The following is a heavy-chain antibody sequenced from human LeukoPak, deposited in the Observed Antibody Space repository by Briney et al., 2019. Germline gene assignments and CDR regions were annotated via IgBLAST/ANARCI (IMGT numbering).Heavy chain of an antibody. D-gene: IGHD3-10*01. CDR3: ARPPDMVRGIVVPAVNFFDY. CDR1: GFTFSTYA. V-gene: IGHV3-30*14. J-gene: IGHJ4*02. Sequence: PGRSLRLSCAASGFTFSTYAMHWVRQAPGKGLEWLAVVSFDGSNEYYADSVEGRFTVSRDNSNSSLYLELNRLRVGDTATYYCARPPDMVRGIVVPAVNFFDYWGQGTLVTVSS. CDR2: VSFDGSNE.